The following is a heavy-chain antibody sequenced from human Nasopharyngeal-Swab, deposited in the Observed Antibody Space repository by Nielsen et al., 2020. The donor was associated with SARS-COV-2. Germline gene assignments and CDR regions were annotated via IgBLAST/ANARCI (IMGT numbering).Heavy chain of an antibody. J-gene: IGHJ6*03. CDR1: GGSFRDYF. CDR2: INHSGTT. D-gene: IGHD2-2*01. Sequence: SETLSLTCAVYGGSFRDYFWAWIRQPPGRGLEWIGEINHSGTTEYNPSLESRVNMSVDTSKNQFSLKLNFVTAADAAVYYCARVAIEVVSTSIYMDVWGKGTTVTVSS. CDR3: ARVAIEVVSTSIYMDV. V-gene: IGHV4-34*01.